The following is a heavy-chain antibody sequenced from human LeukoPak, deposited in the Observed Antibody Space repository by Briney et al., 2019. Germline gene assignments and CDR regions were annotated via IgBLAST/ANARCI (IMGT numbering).Heavy chain of an antibody. CDR1: GFTFSSYW. Sequence: PGGSLRLSCAASGFTFSSYWMSWGRQAPGKGLQWVANIKQVGSEKYYVDSVKGRFTISRDNAKNSLYLQMNSLRAEDTAVYYCARAVIPHSYYDYVWGSYRIIDYWGQGTLVTVSS. CDR3: ARAVIPHSYYDYVWGSYRIIDY. V-gene: IGHV3-7*01. CDR2: IKQVGSEK. J-gene: IGHJ4*02. D-gene: IGHD3-16*02.